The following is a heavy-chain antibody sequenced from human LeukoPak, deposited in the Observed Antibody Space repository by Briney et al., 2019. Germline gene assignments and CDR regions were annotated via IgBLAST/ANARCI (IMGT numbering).Heavy chain of an antibody. Sequence: GASVKVSCTASGGTFSSYAISWVRQAPGQGLEWMGGIIPIFGTANYAQKFQGRVTITADESTSTAYMELSSLRSEDTAVYYCADGGLRGRVHNWFDPWGQGTLVTVSS. V-gene: IGHV1-69*13. CDR2: IIPIFGTA. CDR1: GGTFSSYA. D-gene: IGHD3-16*01. J-gene: IGHJ5*02. CDR3: ADGGLRGRVHNWFDP.